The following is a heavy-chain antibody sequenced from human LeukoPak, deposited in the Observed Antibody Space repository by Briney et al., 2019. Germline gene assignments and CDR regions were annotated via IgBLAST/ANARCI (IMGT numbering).Heavy chain of an antibody. V-gene: IGHV5-51*01. J-gene: IGHJ4*02. CDR2: IYPGDSDT. CDR1: GSIFTTYW. D-gene: IGHD3-10*01. Sequence: GESLKISCKGSGSIFTTYWIGWVRQMPGKGLEWMGIIYPGDSDTRYSPSFQGQVTISADKSIRTAYLQWSSLKASDTAMYYCARPGESVVRGVMYWGQGTRVTVSS. CDR3: ARPGESVVRGVMY.